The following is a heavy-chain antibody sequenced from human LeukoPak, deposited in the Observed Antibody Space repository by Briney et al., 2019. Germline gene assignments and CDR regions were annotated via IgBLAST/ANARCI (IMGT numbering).Heavy chain of an antibody. J-gene: IGHJ1*01. V-gene: IGHV4-34*01. CDR1: GGSFSGYY. CDR2: SNHSGST. Sequence: PSETLSLTCAVYGGSFSGYYWSWIRHPPGEGLEWIGESNHSGSTNYNPSLKSRVTISVDTSKNQFSLKLSSVTAADTAVYYCARGSVLLAAAAHRGKYFQHWGQGTLVTVSS. CDR3: ARGSVLLAAAAHRGKYFQH. D-gene: IGHD6-13*01.